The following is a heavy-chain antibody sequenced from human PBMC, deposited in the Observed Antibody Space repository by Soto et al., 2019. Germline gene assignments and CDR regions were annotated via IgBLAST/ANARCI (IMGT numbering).Heavy chain of an antibody. CDR1: GYTFTSYG. Sequence: GASVKVSCKASGYTFTSYGISWVRQAPGQGLEWMGWISAYNGNTNYAQKLQGRVTMTTDTSTSTAYMELRSLRSDDTAVYYCAKSAAQRRYSSGWYVFDYWGQGTLVTVSS. D-gene: IGHD6-19*01. CDR3: AKSAAQRRYSSGWYVFDY. V-gene: IGHV1-18*01. J-gene: IGHJ4*02. CDR2: ISAYNGNT.